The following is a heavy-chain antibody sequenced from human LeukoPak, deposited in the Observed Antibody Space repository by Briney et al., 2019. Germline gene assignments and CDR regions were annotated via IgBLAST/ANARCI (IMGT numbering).Heavy chain of an antibody. CDR1: GFSFSSYW. J-gene: IGHJ4*02. V-gene: IGHV3-7*01. D-gene: IGHD2-2*01. Sequence: GGTLRLSCGASGFSFSSYWMSWVRQAPGKGLEWVANIKQDGSKEYYVDSVKGRFTISRDNAKNSLSLQMNSLIGEDTAVDYCAKDEAYCSSTSCYFYYFDYWGQGTLVTVSS. CDR3: AKDEAYCSSTSCYFYYFDY. CDR2: IKQDGSKE.